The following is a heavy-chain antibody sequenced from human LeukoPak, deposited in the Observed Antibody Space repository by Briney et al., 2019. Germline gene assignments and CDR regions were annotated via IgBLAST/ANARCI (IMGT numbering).Heavy chain of an antibody. Sequence: GGSLRLSCAASGFTFSSYGMSWVRQAPGKGLEWVSAISGSGGSTYYADSVKGRFTISRDNSKNTLYLQMNSLRAEDTAVYYCAKGINYYGSGSTDYWGQGTLVTVSS. CDR2: ISGSGGST. D-gene: IGHD3-10*01. CDR1: GFTFSSYG. V-gene: IGHV3-23*01. J-gene: IGHJ4*02. CDR3: AKGINYYGSGSTDY.